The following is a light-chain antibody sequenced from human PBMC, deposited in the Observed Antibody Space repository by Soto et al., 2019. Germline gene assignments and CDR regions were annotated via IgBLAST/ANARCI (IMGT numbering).Light chain of an antibody. CDR3: QQRSNWPRT. Sequence: EIVLTQSPATLSLSPVERATLSCRASQSVSSYLAWYQQKPGQTPRLLIHGASSRATGIPDRFSGSGSGTDFTLTISSLEPEDLAVYYCQQRSNWPRTFGQGTKVDIK. V-gene: IGKV3-11*01. CDR2: GAS. CDR1: QSVSSY. J-gene: IGKJ1*01.